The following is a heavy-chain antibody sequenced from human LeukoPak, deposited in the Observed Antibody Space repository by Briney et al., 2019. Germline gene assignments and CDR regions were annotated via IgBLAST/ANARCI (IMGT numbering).Heavy chain of an antibody. CDR3: AREESSLVLGGLAY. J-gene: IGHJ4*02. Sequence: GGSLRLSCAASGFTFSNYGIHWVRQAPGKGLEWVTFIQTDGNTKYYADSVRGRFTISRDNSKNTVSLQMNSLRAEDTAVYYCAREESSLVLGGLAYWGQGTLVTVSS. CDR1: GFTFSNYG. D-gene: IGHD6-13*01. CDR2: IQTDGNTK. V-gene: IGHV3-30*02.